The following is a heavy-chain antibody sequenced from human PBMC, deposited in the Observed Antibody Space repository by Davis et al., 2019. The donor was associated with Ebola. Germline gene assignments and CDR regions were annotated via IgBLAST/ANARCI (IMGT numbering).Heavy chain of an antibody. V-gene: IGHV1-8*01. CDR2: MNPNSGNT. CDR1: GYTFTSYD. CDR3: ARETVVSGTKAFDV. J-gene: IGHJ3*01. D-gene: IGHD6-19*01. Sequence: ASVKVSCKASGYTFTSYDINWVRQATGQGLEWMGWMNPNSGNTGYAQKFQGRVTMTRDTSISTAYMEMSSLRSEDTAIYYCARETVVSGTKAFDVWGQGTMVIVSS.